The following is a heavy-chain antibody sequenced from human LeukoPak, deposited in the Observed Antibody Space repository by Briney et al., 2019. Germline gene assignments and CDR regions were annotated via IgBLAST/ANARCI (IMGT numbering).Heavy chain of an antibody. CDR2: IIPIFGKA. D-gene: IGHD2-15*01. Sequence: GASVKVSCKASRGTFSSYAISWVRQAPGQGLEWMGGIIPIFGKANYAQKFQGRVTITADESTSTAYMELSSLRSEDTAVYYCARADLGYCSGGSCFNWFDPWGQGTLVTVSS. V-gene: IGHV1-69*13. CDR3: ARADLGYCSGGSCFNWFDP. J-gene: IGHJ5*02. CDR1: RGTFSSYA.